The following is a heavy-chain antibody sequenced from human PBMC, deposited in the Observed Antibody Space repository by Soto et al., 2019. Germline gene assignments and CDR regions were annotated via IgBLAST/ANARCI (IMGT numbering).Heavy chain of an antibody. D-gene: IGHD3-16*01. CDR3: ARDLEGITTSYYYYGMDV. CDR1: GFTFSSYW. CDR2: IKQDGSDK. V-gene: IGHV3-7*05. Sequence: GGSLRLSCAASGFTFSSYWMSWVRQAPGKGLEWVANIKQDGSDKYYVDSVKGRFTISRDNAKNSLYLQMNSLSAEDTAVYYCARDLEGITTSYYYYGMDVWGQGTTVTVSS. J-gene: IGHJ6*02.